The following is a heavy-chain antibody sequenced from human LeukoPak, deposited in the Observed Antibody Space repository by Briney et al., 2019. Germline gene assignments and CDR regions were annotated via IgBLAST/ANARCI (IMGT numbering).Heavy chain of an antibody. CDR1: GYTFTSYD. Sequence: ASVKVSCKASGYTFTSYDINWVRQATGQGLEWMGWMNPNSGNTGYAQKFQGRVTMTRNTSISTAYMELSSLRPEDTAVYYCARAVKSDIAARRGRYYGMDVWGQGTTVTVSS. J-gene: IGHJ6*02. CDR3: ARAVKSDIAARRGRYYGMDV. CDR2: MNPNSGNT. V-gene: IGHV1-8*01. D-gene: IGHD6-6*01.